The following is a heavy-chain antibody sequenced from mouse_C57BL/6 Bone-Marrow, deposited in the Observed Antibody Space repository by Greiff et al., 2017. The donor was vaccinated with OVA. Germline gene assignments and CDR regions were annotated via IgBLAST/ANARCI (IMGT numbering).Heavy chain of an antibody. CDR3: ARGTASTVGEAY. Sequence: VQLQQPGPELVKPGASVKISCKASGYTFTDYYMNWVKQSHGKSLEWIGDINPNNGGTSYNQKFKGKATLTVDKSSSTAYMELRSLTSEDPAVYYCARGTASTVGEAYWGQGTLVTVSA. D-gene: IGHD1-1*01. J-gene: IGHJ3*01. V-gene: IGHV1-26*01. CDR1: GYTFTDYY. CDR2: INPNNGGT.